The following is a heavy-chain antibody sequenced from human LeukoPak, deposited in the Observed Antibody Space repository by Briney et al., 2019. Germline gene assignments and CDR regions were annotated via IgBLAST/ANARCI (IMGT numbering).Heavy chain of an antibody. V-gene: IGHV3-30-3*01. CDR3: ARARIAARRYGMDV. J-gene: IGHJ6*02. CDR2: ISHDGSNK. CDR1: GFTFSSYA. Sequence: GGSLRLSCAASGFTFSSYAMHWVRQAPGKGLEWVAVISHDGSNKYYADSVKGRFIISRDNSKNTLYLQMNSLRAEDTAVYYCARARIAARRYGMDVWGQGTTVTVSS. D-gene: IGHD6-6*01.